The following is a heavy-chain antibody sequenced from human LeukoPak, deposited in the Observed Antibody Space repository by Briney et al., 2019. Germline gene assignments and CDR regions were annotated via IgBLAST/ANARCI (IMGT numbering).Heavy chain of an antibody. D-gene: IGHD3-10*01. Sequence: GGSLRLSCAASGFTFSSYSMNWVRQAPGKGLEWVSYISSNSSIYYADSVKGSLTVSRDNAKNSLYLQTNSLRGEDTALYYCARATSYGRFDYWGHGTLVTVSS. CDR3: ARATSYGRFDY. V-gene: IGHV3-48*01. CDR2: ISSNSSI. J-gene: IGHJ4*01. CDR1: GFTFSSYS.